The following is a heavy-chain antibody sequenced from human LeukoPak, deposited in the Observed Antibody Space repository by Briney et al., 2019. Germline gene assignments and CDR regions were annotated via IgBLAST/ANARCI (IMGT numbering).Heavy chain of an antibody. CDR3: AKRGLNFDI. J-gene: IGHJ3*02. Sequence: GGSLRLSCAASGFTFSSYGMHWVRQAPGKGLEWVAVISYDGSNKYYADSVKGGFTISRDNSKKTLYLQMNSVRAEDTAVYYCAKRGLNFDIWGQGTMVTVSS. CDR2: ISYDGSNK. V-gene: IGHV3-30*18. D-gene: IGHD1-26*01. CDR1: GFTFSSYG.